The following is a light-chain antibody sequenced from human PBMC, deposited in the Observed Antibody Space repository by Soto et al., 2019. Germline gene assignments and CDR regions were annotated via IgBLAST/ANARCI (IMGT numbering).Light chain of an antibody. J-gene: IGKJ4*01. Sequence: DIQMTQSPSSLSASVGDRVTITCRASQGIRNDLGWYQQKPGKAPKRLIYAASSLQSGVPSRFSGSGSGTDFTLTISRLEPEDFAMYYCQQYGYLVTFGGGTKVDIK. CDR3: QQYGYLVT. CDR2: AAS. V-gene: IGKV1-17*01. CDR1: QGIRND.